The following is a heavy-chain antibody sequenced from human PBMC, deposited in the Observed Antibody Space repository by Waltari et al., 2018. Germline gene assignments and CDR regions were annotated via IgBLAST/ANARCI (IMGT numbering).Heavy chain of an antibody. D-gene: IGHD6-13*01. CDR3: ARVKGYSSNWYYFDY. Sequence: VQLVQSGAEVKRPGASLKVSCEASGYTFASYAMHWVRQVPGQGLDWMGWVNAGSGDTKYSQKFQARVTITRDTSASTAYMELSSLTSEDTAVYYCARVKGYSSNWYYFDYWGQGTLVTVSA. CDR1: GYTFASYA. J-gene: IGHJ4*02. CDR2: VNAGSGDT. V-gene: IGHV1-3*01.